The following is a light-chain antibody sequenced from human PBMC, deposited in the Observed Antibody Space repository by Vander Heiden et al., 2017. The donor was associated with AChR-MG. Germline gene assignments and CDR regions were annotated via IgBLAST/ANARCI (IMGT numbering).Light chain of an antibody. J-gene: IGLJ1*01. CDR3: QVWDSSTEV. Sequence: SYELTQPLSVSVALGQTARITSGGNNIGSKNVHRYQQKPGQAPVLVIYRDSNRPAGIPERFSGSNSGNTATLTISRAQAGDEADYYCQVWDSSTEVFGTGTKVTVL. V-gene: IGLV3-9*01. CDR1: NIGSKN. CDR2: RDS.